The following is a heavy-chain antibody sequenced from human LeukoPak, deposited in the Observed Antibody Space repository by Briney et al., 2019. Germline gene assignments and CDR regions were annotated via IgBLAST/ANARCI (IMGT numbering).Heavy chain of an antibody. J-gene: IGHJ4*02. Sequence: PSETLSLTCAVYGGSFSGYYWSWIRQPPGKGLEWIGEINHSGSTNYNPSLKSRVTISVDTSKNQFSLKLSSVTAADTAVYYCARRKIGYCSSTSCHYFDYWGQGTLVTVSS. CDR1: GGSFSGYY. V-gene: IGHV4-34*01. CDR3: ARRKIGYCSSTSCHYFDY. CDR2: INHSGST. D-gene: IGHD2-2*01.